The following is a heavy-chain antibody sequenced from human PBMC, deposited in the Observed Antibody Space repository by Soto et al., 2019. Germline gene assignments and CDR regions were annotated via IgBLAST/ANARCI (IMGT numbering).Heavy chain of an antibody. CDR2: IYTGGST. Sequence: PSETLSLTCTVSGGSISNYYWSWIRQPAGKGLEWIGRIYTGGSTNYNPSLKSRVTMSVDTSKNQFSLKVSSVTAADTAVYYCARDLGDYRVSDFWGQGTLVTVSS. J-gene: IGHJ4*02. CDR1: GGSISNYY. V-gene: IGHV4-4*07. CDR3: ARDLGDYRVSDF. D-gene: IGHD4-17*01.